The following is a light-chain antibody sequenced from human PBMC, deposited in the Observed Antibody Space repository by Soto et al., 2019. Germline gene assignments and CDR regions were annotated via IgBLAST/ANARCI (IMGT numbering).Light chain of an antibody. Sequence: DIVMTQSPDSLAWSLGERPTINSKSSQGVLSTSNNKTHLAWNQQKPGQPPTLLIYWASTRESGVPDRFSGSGSGTDFTLTISSLQAEDVAVYYCHQFYSIPITFGPGTKVDIK. CDR1: QGVLSTSNNKTH. CDR2: WAS. V-gene: IGKV4-1*01. CDR3: HQFYSIPIT. J-gene: IGKJ3*01.